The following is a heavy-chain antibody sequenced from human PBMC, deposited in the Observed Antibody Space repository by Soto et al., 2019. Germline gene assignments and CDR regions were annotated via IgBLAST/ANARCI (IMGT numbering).Heavy chain of an antibody. D-gene: IGHD2-2*01. J-gene: IGHJ4*02. CDR1: GFTFSSYA. Sequence: QVQLVESGGGVVQPGRSLRLSCAASGFTFSSYAMHWVRQAPGKGLEWVAVISYDGSNKYYADSVKGRFTISRDNSKNTLYLQMNSLRAEDTDVYYCARDRGSTSGLDWGQGTLVTVSS. CDR3: ARDRGSTSGLD. V-gene: IGHV3-30-3*01. CDR2: ISYDGSNK.